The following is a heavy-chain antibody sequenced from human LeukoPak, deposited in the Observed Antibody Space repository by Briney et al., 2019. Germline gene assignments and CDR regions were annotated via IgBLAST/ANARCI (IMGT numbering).Heavy chain of an antibody. CDR2: IYTSGNT. Sequence: SETLSLTCTVSGXXISXXYXXWXXXPXGXGLEWIXXIYTSGNTDYNPSLKGRVTMSVDTSKNYFSLRLSSVTAADTAVYYCASGSSSWGLLPKYYFDYWGQGTLVTVSS. J-gene: IGHJ4*02. D-gene: IGHD6-13*01. V-gene: IGHV4-4*07. CDR3: ASGSSSWGLLPKYYFDY. CDR1: GXXISXXY.